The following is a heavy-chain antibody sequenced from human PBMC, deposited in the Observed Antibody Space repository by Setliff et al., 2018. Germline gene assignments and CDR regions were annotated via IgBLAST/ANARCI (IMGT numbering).Heavy chain of an antibody. CDR3: ARKVEQWLTPHFDY. D-gene: IGHD6-19*01. J-gene: IGHJ4*02. Sequence: SETLSLTCTVSGGSVGNSYYYWTWIRQSPGKGLEWIGDIKHSGSTNYNPSLKSRVTISVDASKNQISLKLMSVTAADTAVYYCARKVEQWLTPHFDYWGQGALVTVSS. CDR2: IKHSGST. V-gene: IGHV4-39*07. CDR1: GGSVGNSYYY.